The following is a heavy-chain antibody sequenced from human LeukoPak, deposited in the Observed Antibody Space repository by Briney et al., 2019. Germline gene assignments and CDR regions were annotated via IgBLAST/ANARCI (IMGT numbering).Heavy chain of an antibody. Sequence: GGSLRLSCAASGFTFSSYGMHWVRQAPGKGLEWVAVISYDGSNKYYADSVKGRFTISRDNSKNTLYLQMNSLRAEDTAVYYCAKPNYSYDSSGPYDYWGQGTLVTVSS. D-gene: IGHD3-22*01. V-gene: IGHV3-30*18. CDR1: GFTFSSYG. CDR2: ISYDGSNK. CDR3: AKPNYSYDSSGPYDY. J-gene: IGHJ4*02.